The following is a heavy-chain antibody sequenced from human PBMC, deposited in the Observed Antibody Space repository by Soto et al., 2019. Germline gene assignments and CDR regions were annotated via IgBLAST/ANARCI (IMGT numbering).Heavy chain of an antibody. D-gene: IGHD6-19*01. V-gene: IGHV1-3*01. CDR2: INAGNGNT. CDR3: ARDLREQWLAPGGWFDP. J-gene: IGHJ5*02. Sequence: GASVKVSCKASGYTFTSYAIHWVRQAPGQRLEWMGWINAGNGNTKYSQKFQGRVTITRDTSASTAYMELSSLRSEDTAVYYCARDLREQWLAPGGWFDPWGQGTLVTVSS. CDR1: GYTFTSYA.